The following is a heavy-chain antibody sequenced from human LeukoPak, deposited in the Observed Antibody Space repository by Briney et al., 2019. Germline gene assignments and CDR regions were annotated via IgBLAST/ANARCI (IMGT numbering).Heavy chain of an antibody. V-gene: IGHV4-34*01. D-gene: IGHD5-18*01. CDR2: INHSGST. CDR1: GGSFSGYY. CDR3: ARGGVEVDTAMALNH. Sequence: SETLSLTCAVYGGSFSGYYWSWIRQPPGKGLEWIGEINHSGSTNYNPPLKSRVTISVDTSKNQFSLKLSSVTAADTAVYYCARGGVEVDTAMALNHWGQGTLVTVSS. J-gene: IGHJ5*02.